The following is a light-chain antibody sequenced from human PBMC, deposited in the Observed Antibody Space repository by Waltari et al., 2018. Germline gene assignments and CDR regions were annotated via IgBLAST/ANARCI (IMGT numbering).Light chain of an antibody. Sequence: QLVLTQSPSVSASLGASVKLTCTLSSGHSSNVIALHQQQPGKGPRYLMTVNSDGSHSKGDEIPDRFSGSSSGPERYLTISSLQSDDEADYYCQTGGHGTWVFGGGTKLTVL. J-gene: IGLJ3*02. CDR1: SGHSSNV. V-gene: IGLV4-69*01. CDR3: QTGGHGTWV. CDR2: VNSDGSH.